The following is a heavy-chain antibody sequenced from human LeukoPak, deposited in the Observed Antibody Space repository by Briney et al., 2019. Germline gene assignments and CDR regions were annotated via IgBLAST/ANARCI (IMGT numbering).Heavy chain of an antibody. CDR1: GGSISSGGYY. CDR2: IYYSGST. Sequence: SQTLSLTCTVSGGSISSGGYYWSWIRQHPGKGLEWIGYIYYSGSTYYNPSLKSRVTISVDTSKNQFSLKLSSVTAADTAVYYCARDRGPPWGELFSNYGVDVWGKGTTVTVSS. J-gene: IGHJ6*04. D-gene: IGHD3-10*01. CDR3: ARDRGPPWGELFSNYGVDV. V-gene: IGHV4-31*03.